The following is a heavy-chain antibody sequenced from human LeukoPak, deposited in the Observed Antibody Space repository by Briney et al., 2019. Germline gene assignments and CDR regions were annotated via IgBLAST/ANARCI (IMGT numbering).Heavy chain of an antibody. CDR3: ARLGYSYGYYYYGMDV. Sequence: GASVKVSCKVSGYTFSMFGISWVRQAPGQGLEWMGWMNPNSGNTGYAQKFQGRVTMTRNTSISTAYMELSSLRSEDTAVYYCARLGYSYGYYYYGMDVWGQGTTVTVSS. D-gene: IGHD5-18*01. V-gene: IGHV1-8*01. J-gene: IGHJ6*02. CDR1: GYTFSMFG. CDR2: MNPNSGNT.